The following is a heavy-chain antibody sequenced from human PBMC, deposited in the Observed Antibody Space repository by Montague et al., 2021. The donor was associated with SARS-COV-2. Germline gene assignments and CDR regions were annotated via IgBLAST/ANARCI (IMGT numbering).Heavy chain of an antibody. J-gene: IGHJ6*02. CDR1: GFTFSSYA. CDR3: ARVLDYYGSGSYPLYYYYGMDV. Sequence: SLRLSCAASGFTFSSYAMHWVRQAPGKGLEWVAVISYDGSNKYYADSVKGRFTISRDNSKYTLYLQMNSLRAEDTAVYYCARVLDYYGSGSYPLYYYYGMDVWGQGTTVTVSS. CDR2: ISYDGSNK. V-gene: IGHV3-30*04. D-gene: IGHD3-10*01.